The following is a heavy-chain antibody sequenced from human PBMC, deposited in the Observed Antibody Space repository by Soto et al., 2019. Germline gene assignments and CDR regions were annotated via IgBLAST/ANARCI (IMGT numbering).Heavy chain of an antibody. CDR1: GGSISSSSYY. Sequence: SEALSLTCTVSGGSISSSSYYWGWIRQPPGKGLGWIGSIYYSGSTYYNPSLKSRVTISVDTSKNQFSLKLSSVTAADTAVYYCARNIYGSWYFDLWGRGTLVTVSS. J-gene: IGHJ2*01. D-gene: IGHD3-10*01. V-gene: IGHV4-39*01. CDR3: ARNIYGSWYFDL. CDR2: IYYSGST.